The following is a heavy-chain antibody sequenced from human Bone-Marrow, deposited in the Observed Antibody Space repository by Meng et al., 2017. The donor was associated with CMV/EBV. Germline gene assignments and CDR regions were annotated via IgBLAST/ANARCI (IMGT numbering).Heavy chain of an antibody. CDR1: GFTFSSYA. CDR2: ISSSGSTI. Sequence: GESLKISCAASGFTFSSYAMSWVRQAPGKGLEWVSYISSSGSTIYYADSVKGRFTISRDNAKNSLYLQMNSLRAEGTAVYYCARDGGAYGGKGYYYYYGMDVWGQGTTVTVSS. J-gene: IGHJ6*02. CDR3: ARDGGAYGGKGYYYYYGMDV. D-gene: IGHD4-23*01. V-gene: IGHV3-48*04.